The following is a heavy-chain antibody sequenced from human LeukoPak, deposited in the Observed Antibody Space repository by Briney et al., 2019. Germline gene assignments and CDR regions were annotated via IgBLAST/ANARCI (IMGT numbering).Heavy chain of an antibody. CDR1: GGSISSYY. D-gene: IGHD3-3*01. CDR3: ARDVATIFGVVIPDAFDI. J-gene: IGHJ3*02. CDR2: IYTSGST. Sequence: SETLSLTCTVSGGSISSYYWSWIRQPAGKGLEWVGRIYTSGSTNYNPSLKSRVTMSVDTPKNQFSLKLSSVTAADTAVYYCARDVATIFGVVIPDAFDIWGQGTMVTVSS. V-gene: IGHV4-4*07.